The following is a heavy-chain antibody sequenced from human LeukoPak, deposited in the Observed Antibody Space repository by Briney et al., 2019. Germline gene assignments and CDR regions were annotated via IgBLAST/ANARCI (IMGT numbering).Heavy chain of an antibody. CDR1: GFTFSTCW. J-gene: IGHJ4*02. CDR2: INSDGSST. CDR3: ARGTGSYILDY. V-gene: IGHV3-74*01. D-gene: IGHD1-1*01. Sequence: PGGSLRLSCAASGFTFSTCWMHWVRQAPGKGLVWVSRINSDGSSTNYADSVKGRFTISRDNAENTLYLQMNSLRAEDTAVYYCARGTGSYILDYWGQGTLVTVSS.